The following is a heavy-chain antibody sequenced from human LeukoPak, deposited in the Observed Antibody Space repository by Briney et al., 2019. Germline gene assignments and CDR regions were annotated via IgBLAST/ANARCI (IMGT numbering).Heavy chain of an antibody. Sequence: GGSLRLSCVASGFTFSSYWMHWVRQAPGTGLEWVSTISGSGGTTYYADSVKGRFTISRDNAKNSLYLQMNSLRAEDTAVYYCARDDDSSMLFDPWGQGTLVTVSS. CDR2: ISGSGGTT. V-gene: IGHV3-23*01. J-gene: IGHJ5*02. CDR1: GFTFSSYW. D-gene: IGHD6-19*01. CDR3: ARDDDSSMLFDP.